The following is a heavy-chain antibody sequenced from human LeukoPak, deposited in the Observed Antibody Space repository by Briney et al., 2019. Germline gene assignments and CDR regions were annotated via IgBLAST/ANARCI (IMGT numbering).Heavy chain of an antibody. V-gene: IGHV1-46*01. CDR1: GYTFTNYY. Sequence: ASVKVSCKASGYTFTNYYMHWVRQAPGQGLEWMGIIYPNDGSTNYAQKFQDGVTMTRDTSTSTVYMYLSSLRSEDTAVYYCARSTSFSGRPLYCFDYWGQGTLVTVSS. D-gene: IGHD1-26*01. CDR3: ARSTSFSGRPLYCFDY. CDR2: IYPNDGST. J-gene: IGHJ4*02.